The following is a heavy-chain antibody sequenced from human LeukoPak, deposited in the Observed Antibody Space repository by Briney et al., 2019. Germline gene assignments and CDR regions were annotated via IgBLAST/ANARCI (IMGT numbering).Heavy chain of an antibody. D-gene: IGHD5-18*01. CDR3: ASPSVARRNTAMATDAFDI. J-gene: IGHJ3*02. V-gene: IGHV1-18*01. CDR1: GYTFTNYG. CDR2: ITVYNGNT. Sequence: ASVKVSCTASGYTFTNYGISWVRQAPGQGLEWMGWITVYNGNTNYAQKLQGRVTMTTDTSTSTAYMELRSLRSDDTAVYYCASPSVARRNTAMATDAFDIWGQGTMVTVSS.